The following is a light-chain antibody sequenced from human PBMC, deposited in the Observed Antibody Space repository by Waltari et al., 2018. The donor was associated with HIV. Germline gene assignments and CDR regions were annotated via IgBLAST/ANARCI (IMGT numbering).Light chain of an antibody. CDR1: SSHIGAGYD. J-gene: IGLJ2*01. CDR3: QSYDSNLSGL. Sequence: QSELTQPPSVSSVPVQRVTISCTRSSSHIGAGYDLDLYQQVPGRAPKVVIYGNSNRPSGVPDRFSGSKSGSSASLVITGLQSEDEADYYCQSYDSNLSGLFGGGTKVTVL. CDR2: GNS. V-gene: IGLV1-40*01.